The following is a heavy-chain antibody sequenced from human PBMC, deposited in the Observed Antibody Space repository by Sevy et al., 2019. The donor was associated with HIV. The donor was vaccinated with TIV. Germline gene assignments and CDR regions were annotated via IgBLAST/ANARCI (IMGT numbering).Heavy chain of an antibody. V-gene: IGHV3-23*01. J-gene: IGHJ4*02. CDR2: ISGSGGST. CDR1: GFTFSSYA. Sequence: GGSLRLSCAASGFTFSSYAMSWVRQAPGKGLEWVSAISGSGGSTYYADSVKGRFTISRDNSKNTLYLQTNSLRAEDTAVYYCAKVIDPPGSGSFDYWGQGTLVTVSS. CDR3: AKVIDPPGSGSFDY. D-gene: IGHD3-10*01.